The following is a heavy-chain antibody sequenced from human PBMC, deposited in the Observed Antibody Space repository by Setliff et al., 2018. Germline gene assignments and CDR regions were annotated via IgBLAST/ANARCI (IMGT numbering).Heavy chain of an antibody. D-gene: IGHD3-10*01. CDR3: VGAGTYSY. CDR2: IKPDGSEK. CDR1: GFTFTNHA. J-gene: IGHJ4*02. V-gene: IGHV3-7*01. Sequence: PGGSLRLSCATFGFTFTNHAMTWVRQAPGKGLEWVASIKPDGSEKYYVDSVKGRFTISRDNAKNSLSLQMNSLRTEDTAVYYCVGAGTYSYWGQGTLVTVSS.